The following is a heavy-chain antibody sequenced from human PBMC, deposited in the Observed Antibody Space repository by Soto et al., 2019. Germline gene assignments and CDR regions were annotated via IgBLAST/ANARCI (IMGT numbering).Heavy chain of an antibody. J-gene: IGHJ4*02. Sequence: WRTLRLSCAPSGFTLTHYGMNWVRQAPGKGLEWVAYISSSSNNIYYADSVKGRFTISRDNVKNSVDLQMNSLRDEDTAVYYCARDARREVTSFLNYWGPGILVTVSS. D-gene: IGHD2-21*02. CDR3: ARDARREVTSFLNY. CDR2: ISSSSNNI. CDR1: GFTLTHYG. V-gene: IGHV3-48*02.